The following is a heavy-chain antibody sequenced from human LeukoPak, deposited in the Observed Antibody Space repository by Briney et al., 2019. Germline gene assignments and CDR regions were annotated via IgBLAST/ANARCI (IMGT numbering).Heavy chain of an antibody. J-gene: IGHJ6*02. CDR2: VYTSGST. D-gene: IGHD4-23*01. V-gene: IGHV4-61*02. CDR3: ASTVAVGYYYYYGMDV. Sequence: SQTLSLTCTVSGGSISSGSYYWSWIRQPAGKGLEWSGRVYTSGSTNYNPSLKSRVTISVDTSKNQFSLKLSSVTAADTAVYYCASTVAVGYYYYYGMDVWGQGTTVTVSS. CDR1: GGSISSGSYY.